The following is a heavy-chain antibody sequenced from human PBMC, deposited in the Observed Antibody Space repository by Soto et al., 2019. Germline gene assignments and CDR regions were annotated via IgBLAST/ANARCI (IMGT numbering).Heavy chain of an antibody. V-gene: IGHV3-23*04. CDR3: AKEKSSVNTVYVDY. CDR1: GFTFRNYA. CDR2: ISGSGHRT. Sequence: VQLVESGGGVVQPGRSLRLSCAASGFTFRNYAMSWVRQVPGKGLEWVSAISGSGHRTYYADSVKGRFTISRDNSKNTLYLQMNSLRAEDTAVFYCAKEKSSVNTVYVDYWGEVTLVAVSS. D-gene: IGHD4-4*01. J-gene: IGHJ4*02.